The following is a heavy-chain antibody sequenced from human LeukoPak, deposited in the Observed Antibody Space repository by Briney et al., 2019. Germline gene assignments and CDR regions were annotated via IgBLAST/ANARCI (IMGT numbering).Heavy chain of an antibody. CDR3: AKNRADSSSWYFDY. CDR1: GGAFSSYA. CDR2: IIPIFGTA. J-gene: IGHJ4*02. D-gene: IGHD6-13*01. V-gene: IGHV1-69*13. Sequence: ASVKVSCKASGGAFSSYAISWVRQAPGQGLEWMGGIIPIFGTANYAQKFQGRVTITADESTSTAYMELSSLRAEDTAVYYCAKNRADSSSWYFDYWGQGTLVTVSS.